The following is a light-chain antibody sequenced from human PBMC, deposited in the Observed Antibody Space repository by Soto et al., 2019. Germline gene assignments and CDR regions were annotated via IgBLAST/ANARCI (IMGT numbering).Light chain of an antibody. J-gene: IGLJ1*01. Sequence: QSVLTQPASVSGSPGQSIAISCTGSSSDVGIYNYVSWYQQHPGKVPKLIIYEVTNRPSGVSNRFSGSKSGNTASLTISGLQAEDEADYYCSSYTTISTRVFGTGTNVTVL. CDR2: EVT. CDR3: SSYTTISTRV. CDR1: SSDVGIYNY. V-gene: IGLV2-14*01.